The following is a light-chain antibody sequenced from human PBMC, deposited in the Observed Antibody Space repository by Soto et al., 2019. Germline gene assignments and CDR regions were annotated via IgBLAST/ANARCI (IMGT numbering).Light chain of an antibody. CDR2: GAS. CDR1: QSVSSSY. CDR3: QQYGSLPFT. J-gene: IGKJ5*01. Sequence: EIVLTQSPGTLSLSQGERATLSCRASQSVSSSYLAWYQQKPGQAPRLLIYGASSRATGIADRFSGSGSGIDFTLTVNRLEPGDFAVYYCQQYGSLPFTFGQGTRLEI. V-gene: IGKV3-20*01.